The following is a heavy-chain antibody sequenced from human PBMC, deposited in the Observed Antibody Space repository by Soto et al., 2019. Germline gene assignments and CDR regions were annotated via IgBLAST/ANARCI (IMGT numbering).Heavy chain of an antibody. CDR1: GGTFSSYT. CDR2: IIPILGIA. CDR3: AREPSITMVRGAYFDY. D-gene: IGHD3-10*01. V-gene: IGHV1-69*08. J-gene: IGHJ4*02. Sequence: QVQLVQSGAEVKKPGSSVKVSCKASGGTFSSYTISWVRQAPGQGLEWMGRIIPILGIANYAQKFQGRVTITADKSTSTAYMELSRLRSEDTAVYYCAREPSITMVRGAYFDYWGQGTLVTVSS.